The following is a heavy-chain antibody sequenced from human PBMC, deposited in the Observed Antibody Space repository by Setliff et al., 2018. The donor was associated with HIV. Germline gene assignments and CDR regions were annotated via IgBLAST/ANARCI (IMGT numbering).Heavy chain of an antibody. CDR3: ARASEETVAGFFGY. D-gene: IGHD6-19*01. CDR2: IYSGGST. CDR1: GFNVNNKY. J-gene: IGHJ4*02. V-gene: IGHV3-66*01. Sequence: QPGGSLRLSCAASGFNVNNKYMSWVRRAPGKGLEWVSIIYSGGSTYYADSVKGRFTISRDNSKNTLYLQMNSLRAEDTAVYYCARASEETVAGFFGYWGQGTLVTVSS.